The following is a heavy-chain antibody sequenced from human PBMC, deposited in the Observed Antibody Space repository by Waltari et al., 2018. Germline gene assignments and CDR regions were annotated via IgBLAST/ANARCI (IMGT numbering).Heavy chain of an antibody. CDR2: VDPEDGET. Sequence: EVQLVQSGAEVKKPGATVKISCKASGYTFTDYYMHWVQQAPGKGLEWMGRVDPEDGETIYAEKFQGRVTMTRDTSTSTVYMELSSLRSEDTAVYYCARDLVGYDFWSGYPSLDYWGQGTLVTVSS. J-gene: IGHJ4*02. V-gene: IGHV1-69-2*01. CDR1: GYTFTDYY. CDR3: ARDLVGYDFWSGYPSLDY. D-gene: IGHD3-3*01.